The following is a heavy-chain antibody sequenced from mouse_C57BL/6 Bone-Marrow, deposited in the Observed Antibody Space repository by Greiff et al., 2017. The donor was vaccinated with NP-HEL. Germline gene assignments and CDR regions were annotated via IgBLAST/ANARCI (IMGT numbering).Heavy chain of an antibody. Sequence: EVKLVESGGGLVKPGGSLKLSCAASGFTFSSYAMSWVRQTPEQRLEWVATISDGGSYTYYPDNVKGRFTISRDNAKNNLYLQMSHLKSEDTAMYYCARDEGYWGQGTTLTVSS. CDR3: ARDEGY. J-gene: IGHJ2*01. CDR2: ISDGGSYT. V-gene: IGHV5-4*01. CDR1: GFTFSSYA.